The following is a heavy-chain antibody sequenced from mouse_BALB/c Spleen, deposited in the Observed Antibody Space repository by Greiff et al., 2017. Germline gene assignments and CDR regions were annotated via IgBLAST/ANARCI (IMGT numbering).Heavy chain of an antibody. CDR2: ISYDGSN. J-gene: IGHJ3*01. V-gene: IGHV3-6*02. D-gene: IGHD2-14*01. CDR1: GYSITSGYY. CDR3: ARAGRYEFAY. Sequence: ESGPGLVKPSQSLSLTCSVTGYSITSGYYWNWIRQFPGNKLEWMGYISYDGSNNYNPSLKNRISITRDTSKNQFFLKLNSVTTEDTATYYCARAGRYEFAYWGQGTLVTVSA.